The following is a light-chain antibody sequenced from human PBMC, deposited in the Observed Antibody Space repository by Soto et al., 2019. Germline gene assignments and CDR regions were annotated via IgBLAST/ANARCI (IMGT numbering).Light chain of an antibody. CDR3: SSYTSSSTYVV. CDR1: SSDVGGYNY. CDR2: DVS. J-gene: IGLJ2*01. V-gene: IGLV2-14*01. Sequence: QSALTQPASLSGSPGQSITISCTGTSSDVGGYNYVSWYQQHPGKAPKLMIYDVSNRPSGVSNRFSGSKSGNTASLTISGLQAEDVAAYYYSSYTSSSTYVVFGGGTQLTVL.